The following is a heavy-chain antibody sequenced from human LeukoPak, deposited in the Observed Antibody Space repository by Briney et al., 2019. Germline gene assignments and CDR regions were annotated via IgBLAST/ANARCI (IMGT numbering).Heavy chain of an antibody. Sequence: GGSLRLSCAASGFTFSSYGMHWVRQAPGKGLEWVAVISYDGSNKYYADSVKGRFTISRDNSKNTLYLQMNSLRAEDTAVYYCAKDRLDMTMIWWPVDYWGQGTLVTVSS. CDR1: GFTFSSYG. CDR2: ISYDGSNK. V-gene: IGHV3-30*18. CDR3: AKDRLDMTMIWWPVDY. D-gene: IGHD3-22*01. J-gene: IGHJ4*02.